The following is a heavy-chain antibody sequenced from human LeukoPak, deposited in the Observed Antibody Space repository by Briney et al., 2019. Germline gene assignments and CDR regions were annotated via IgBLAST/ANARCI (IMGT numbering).Heavy chain of an antibody. CDR2: IYYSGST. CDR3: ASGPAAIRWFDP. V-gene: IGHV4-31*03. CDR1: GGSISSGGYY. J-gene: IGHJ5*02. Sequence: SQTLSLTCTVSGGSISSGGYYWSWIRQHPGKGLEWIGYIYYSGSTYYNPSLKSRVTIPVDTSKNQFSLKLSSVTAADTAVYYCASGPAAIRWFDPWGQGTLVTVSS. D-gene: IGHD2-2*01.